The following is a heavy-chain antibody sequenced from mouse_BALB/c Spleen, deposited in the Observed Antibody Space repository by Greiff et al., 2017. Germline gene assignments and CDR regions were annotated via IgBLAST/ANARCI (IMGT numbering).Heavy chain of an antibody. D-gene: IGHD2-3*01. J-gene: IGHJ3*01. CDR3: ARNYDGYYVWAY. V-gene: IGHV5-9-4*01. CDR2: ISSGGSYT. Sequence: EVHLVESGGGLVKPGGSLKLSCAASGFTFSSYAMSWVRQSPEKRLEWVAEISSGGSYTYYPDTVTGRFTISRDNAKNTLYLEMSSLRSEDTAMYYCARNYDGYYVWAYWGQGTLVTVSA. CDR1: GFTFSSYA.